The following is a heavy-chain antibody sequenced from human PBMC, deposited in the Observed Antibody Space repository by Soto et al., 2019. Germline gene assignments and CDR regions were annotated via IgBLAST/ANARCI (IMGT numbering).Heavy chain of an antibody. V-gene: IGHV3-30-3*01. CDR3: ASLYYYSLTKYLDY. D-gene: IGHD3-10*01. CDR1: GFSFSSYA. Sequence: SLRLSCAASGFSFSSYAMHWVRRAPGKGLEWVAVMSYDGINKYYADLVKGRFTISRDNSKNMLYLQMDRLRAEDTAVYYCASLYYYSLTKYLDYWGQGTVVTVSS. J-gene: IGHJ4*02. CDR2: MSYDGINK.